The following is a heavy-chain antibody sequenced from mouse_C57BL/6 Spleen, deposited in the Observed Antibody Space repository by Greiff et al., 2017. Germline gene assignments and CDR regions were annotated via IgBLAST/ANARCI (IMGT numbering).Heavy chain of an antibody. CDR2: ISSGSSTI. D-gene: IGHD3-2*02. CDR3: ARQLKLREDSMDY. J-gene: IGHJ4*01. V-gene: IGHV5-17*01. Sequence: EVMLVESGGGLVKPGGSLILSCEASGFTFSDYGLNWVRQAPEKGLEWVAYISSGSSTIYYADTVKGRFTISRDNAKKTMFLQMTSLSAEDTAMYYCARQLKLREDSMDYWGQGTSVTVSS. CDR1: GFTFSDYG.